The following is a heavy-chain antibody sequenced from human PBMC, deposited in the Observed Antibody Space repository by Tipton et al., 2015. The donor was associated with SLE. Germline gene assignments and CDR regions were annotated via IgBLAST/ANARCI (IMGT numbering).Heavy chain of an antibody. CDR1: GGSISSYY. D-gene: IGHD3-10*01. V-gene: IGHV4-59*04. CDR2: IYHSGST. CDR3: ARRHYYGFGDFDY. J-gene: IGHJ4*02. Sequence: TLSLTCTVSGGSISSYYWSWVRQPPGKGLEWIGYIYHSGSTYYNPSLKSRVTISVDTSKNQFSLKLSSVTAADTAVYYCARRHYYGFGDFDYWGQGTLVTVSS.